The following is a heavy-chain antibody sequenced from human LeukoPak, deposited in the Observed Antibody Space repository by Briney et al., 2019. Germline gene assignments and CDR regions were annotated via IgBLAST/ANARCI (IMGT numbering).Heavy chain of an antibody. CDR3: ARPQVVVLNPFDY. CDR1: GFTFSTYA. J-gene: IGHJ4*02. Sequence: VGSMRLSCAASGFTFSTYAMSWVRQAPGKGLEWVSAITGSADRTHYADSVKGRFTISRDNSKNIVYLQMSSHRAKDTAVYFCARPQVVVLNPFDYWGQGTLVTVSS. D-gene: IGHD3-10*01. V-gene: IGHV3-23*01. CDR2: ITGSADRT.